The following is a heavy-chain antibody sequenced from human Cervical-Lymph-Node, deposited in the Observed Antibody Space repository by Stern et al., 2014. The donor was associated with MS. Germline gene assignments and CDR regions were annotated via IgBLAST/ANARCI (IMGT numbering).Heavy chain of an antibody. CDR2: LRSKAYGGTT. CDR3: TTSIFGVVALGWFDP. V-gene: IGHV3-49*05. Sequence: VQLVESGGGLVKPGRSLRLSCTASGFTFGDYAMSWFRQAPGKGLEWVGFLRSKAYGGTTEYAASVKGRFTISRDDSKSIAYLQMNSLKTEDTAVYYCTTSIFGVVALGWFDPWGQGTLVTVSS. J-gene: IGHJ5*02. D-gene: IGHD3-3*01. CDR1: GFTFGDYA.